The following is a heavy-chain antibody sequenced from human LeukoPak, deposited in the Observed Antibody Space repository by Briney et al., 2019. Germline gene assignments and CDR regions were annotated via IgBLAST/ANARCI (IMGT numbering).Heavy chain of an antibody. V-gene: IGHV4-31*03. CDR1: GGSISSGGYY. CDR3: ARYDTEDYYYYMDV. D-gene: IGHD3-9*01. Sequence: SQTLSLTCTVSGGSISSGGYYWSWIRQHPGKGLAWIGYIYYSGSTYYNPSLKSRVTISVDTSKNQFSQKLSSVTAADTAVYYCARYDTEDYYYYMDVWGKGTTVTVSS. J-gene: IGHJ6*03. CDR2: IYYSGST.